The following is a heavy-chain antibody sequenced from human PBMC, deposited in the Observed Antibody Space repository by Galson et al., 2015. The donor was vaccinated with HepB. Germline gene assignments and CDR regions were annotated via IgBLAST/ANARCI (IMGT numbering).Heavy chain of an antibody. CDR2: IYWDDDK. CDR3: AQFNVTSGWRS. J-gene: IGHJ5*02. V-gene: IGHV2-5*02. D-gene: IGHD6-19*01. Sequence: PALVKPTQTLTLTCTFSGFSLTTSGVGAGWIRQSPVKALECLALIYWDDDKRYSPSLKSSVTITKDTSENQVVLTMTNMDPVDTATYYCAQFNVTSGWRSWGQGTLVTVSS. CDR1: GFSLTTSGVG.